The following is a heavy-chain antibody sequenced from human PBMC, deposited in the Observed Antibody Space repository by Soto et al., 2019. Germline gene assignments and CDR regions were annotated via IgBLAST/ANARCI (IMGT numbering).Heavy chain of an antibody. CDR1: GFTFSSYS. V-gene: IGHV3-21*01. CDR3: ARDSPPDDSSSFRFYYYYMDV. Sequence: PGGSLRLSCAASGFTFSSYSMNWVRQAPGKGLEWVSSISSSSSYIYYADSVKGRFTISRDNAKNSLYLQMNSLRAEDTAVYYCARDSPPDDSSSFRFYYYYMDVWGKGTTVTVSS. J-gene: IGHJ6*03. CDR2: ISSSSSYI. D-gene: IGHD6-6*01.